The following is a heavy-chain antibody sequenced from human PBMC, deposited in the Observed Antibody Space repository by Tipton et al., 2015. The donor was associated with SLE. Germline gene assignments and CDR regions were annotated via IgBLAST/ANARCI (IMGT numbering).Heavy chain of an antibody. CDR2: IYYSGST. Sequence: TLSLTCTVSGGSISSYYWSWIRLPPGKGLEWIGYIYYSGSTNYNPSLKSRVTISIDTSKKHFSLKLSSVTAADTAVYYCATSPLTVWGQGTLVTVSS. CDR3: ATSPLTV. CDR1: GGSISSYY. J-gene: IGHJ4*02. V-gene: IGHV4-59*08.